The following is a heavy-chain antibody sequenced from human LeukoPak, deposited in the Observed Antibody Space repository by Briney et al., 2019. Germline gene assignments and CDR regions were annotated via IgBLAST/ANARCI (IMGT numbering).Heavy chain of an antibody. CDR2: IKSETGGGTT. CDR1: GFPFTNTW. CDR3: ATVTWTTVIEY. V-gene: IGHV3-15*01. J-gene: IGHJ4*02. D-gene: IGHD4-17*01. Sequence: PGGSLRLSCAASGFPFTNTWMTWVRHAPGKGLEWVGRIKSETGGGTTDYPAPVKGRFSISRDDSKNTLYLQMNGLKTEDTAVYYCATVTWTTVIEYWGQGTLVTVST.